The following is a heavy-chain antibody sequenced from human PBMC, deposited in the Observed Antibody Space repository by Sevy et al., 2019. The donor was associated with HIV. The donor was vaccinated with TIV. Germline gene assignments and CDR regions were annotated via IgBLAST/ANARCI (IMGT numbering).Heavy chain of an antibody. CDR2: IYYNGHI. CDR3: AGKNAWGRGYS. Sequence: SETLSLTCTVSGGSITSLYWNWIRQPPGKGPEWIANIYYNGHINYNPSLKSRVTLSLDTSKNQFSLRLSSVTAADTAMYYCAGKNAWGRGYSWGQGTLVTVSS. CDR1: GGSITSLY. V-gene: IGHV4-59*08. D-gene: IGHD1-26*01. J-gene: IGHJ4*02.